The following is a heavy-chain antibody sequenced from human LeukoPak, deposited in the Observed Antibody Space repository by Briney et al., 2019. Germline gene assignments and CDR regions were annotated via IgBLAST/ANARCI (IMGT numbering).Heavy chain of an antibody. CDR2: IYPGDSDT. Sequence: GESLKISCKGSGYSFTSYWIGWVRQMPGKGLEWMGIIYPGDSDTRYSPSFQGQVTISADKPISTAYLQWSSLKASDTAMYYCARINYGGPRDYYYYYMDVWGKGTTVTVSS. CDR3: ARINYGGPRDYYYYYMDV. CDR1: GYSFTSYW. V-gene: IGHV5-51*04. J-gene: IGHJ6*03. D-gene: IGHD4-23*01.